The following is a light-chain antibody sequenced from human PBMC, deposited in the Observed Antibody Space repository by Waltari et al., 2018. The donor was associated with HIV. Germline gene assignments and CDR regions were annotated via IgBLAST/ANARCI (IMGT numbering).Light chain of an antibody. J-gene: IGLJ3*02. CDR1: SSNIGAGYD. CDR3: QSYDSSLSGWV. Sequence: QSVLTQPPSVSGAPGQGVTISCTGSSSNIGAGYDVHWYQQLPGTAPKFLIYGNNNRPAGVPDRFSGSKSGTSASLAITGLQAEDEADYYCQSYDSSLSGWVFGGGTKLTVL. V-gene: IGLV1-40*01. CDR2: GNN.